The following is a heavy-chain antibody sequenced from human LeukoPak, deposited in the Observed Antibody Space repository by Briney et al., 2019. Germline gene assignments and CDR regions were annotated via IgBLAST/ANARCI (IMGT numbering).Heavy chain of an antibody. J-gene: IGHJ5*02. Sequence: GGSLRLSCAASGFTFGDYGMSWVRQAPGKGLEWVSGINWNGGSTGYAVSVKGRFTISRDNAKNSLYLQMNSLRAEDTAFYYCAAQGYCSDGSCSWGQGTLVTVSS. CDR3: AAQGYCSDGSCS. V-gene: IGHV3-20*04. D-gene: IGHD2-15*01. CDR1: GFTFGDYG. CDR2: INWNGGST.